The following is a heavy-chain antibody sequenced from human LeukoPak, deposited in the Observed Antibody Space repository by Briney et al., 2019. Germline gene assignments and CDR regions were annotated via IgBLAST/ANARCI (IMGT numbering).Heavy chain of an antibody. CDR2: IWYDGSNK. CDR1: GFRFSTYS. D-gene: IGHD1-26*01. CDR3: GRDRGATYFDY. J-gene: IGHJ4*02. Sequence: GGSLRLSCAASGFRFSTYSMTWVRQAPGKGLEWVAVIWYDGSNKYYADSVKGRFTISRDNSKNTLYLQMNSLRAEDAAVYYCGRDRGATYFDYWAREPWSPSPQ. V-gene: IGHV3-33*08.